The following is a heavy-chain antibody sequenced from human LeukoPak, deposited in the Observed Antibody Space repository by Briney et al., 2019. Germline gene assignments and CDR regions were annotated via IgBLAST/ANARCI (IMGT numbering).Heavy chain of an antibody. CDR3: AKDMQSSGWYSGFDY. V-gene: IGHV3-23*01. J-gene: IGHJ4*02. CDR1: GFTVSSNY. Sequence: TGGSLRLSCAASGFTVSSNYMSWVRQAPGKGLEWVSAISGSGGSTYYADSVKGRFTISRDNAKNSLYLQMNSLRAEDTALYYCAKDMQSSGWYSGFDYWGQGTLVTVSS. D-gene: IGHD6-19*01. CDR2: ISGSGGST.